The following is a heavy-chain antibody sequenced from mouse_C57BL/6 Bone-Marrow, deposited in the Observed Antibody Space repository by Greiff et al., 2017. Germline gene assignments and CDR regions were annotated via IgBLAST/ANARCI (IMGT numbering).Heavy chain of an antibody. CDR3: ARAGHYDY. J-gene: IGHJ2*01. CDR2: INPGSGGT. V-gene: IGHV1-54*01. CDR1: GYAFTNYL. Sequence: VQLQQSGAELVRPGTSVKVSCKASGYAFTNYLIEWVKQRPGQGLEWIGVINPGSGGTNYNEKFKGKATLTADKSSSTAYMQLSSLTSEDSAVYCCARAGHYDYWGRGNTITVSA.